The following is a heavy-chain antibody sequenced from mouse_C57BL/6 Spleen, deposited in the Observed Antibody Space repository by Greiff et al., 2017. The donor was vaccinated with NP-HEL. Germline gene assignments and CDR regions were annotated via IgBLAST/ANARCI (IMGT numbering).Heavy chain of an antibody. D-gene: IGHD3-1*01. CDR1: GYTFTDYY. V-gene: IGHV1-26*01. CDR2: INPNNGGT. Sequence: EVQLQQSGPELVKPGASVKISCKASGYTFTDYYMNWVKQSHGKSLEWIGDINPNNGGTSYNQKFKGKATLTVDKSSSTAYMELRSLTSEDSAVYYCARSGVGMDYWGQGTSVTVSS. J-gene: IGHJ4*01. CDR3: ARSGVGMDY.